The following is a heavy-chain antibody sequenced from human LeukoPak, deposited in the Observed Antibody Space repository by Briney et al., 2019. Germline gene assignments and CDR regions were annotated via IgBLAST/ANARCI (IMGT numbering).Heavy chain of an antibody. CDR1: GGSISSYY. V-gene: IGHV4-4*07. D-gene: IGHD5-12*01. CDR3: ARDGGYSGYDLADYYFDY. Sequence: SETLSLTCTVSGGSISSYYWSWIRQPAGKGLEWIGRIYTSGSTNHNPSLKSRVTMSVDTSKNQFSLKLSSVTAADTAVYYCARDGGYSGYDLADYYFDYWGQGTLVTVSS. J-gene: IGHJ4*02. CDR2: IYTSGST.